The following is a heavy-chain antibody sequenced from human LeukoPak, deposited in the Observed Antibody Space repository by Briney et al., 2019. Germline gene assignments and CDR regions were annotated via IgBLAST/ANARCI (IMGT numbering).Heavy chain of an antibody. V-gene: IGHV3-66*01. D-gene: IGHD3-10*01. CDR1: GFTVSSNY. CDR3: ASELWFGESDQFDP. Sequence: QPGGSLRLSCAASGFTVSSNYMRWVRQAPGKGLEWVSVIYSGGSTYYADSVKGRFTISRDNSKNTLYLQMNSLRAEDTAVYYCASELWFGESDQFDPWGQGTLVTVSS. J-gene: IGHJ5*02. CDR2: IYSGGST.